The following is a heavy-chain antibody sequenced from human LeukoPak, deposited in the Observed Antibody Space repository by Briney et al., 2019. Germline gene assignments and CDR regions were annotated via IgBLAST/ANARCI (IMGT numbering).Heavy chain of an antibody. J-gene: IGHJ4*02. D-gene: IGHD3-10*01. V-gene: IGHV3-48*04. CDR2: ISSSSSTI. CDR1: GFTFSNYS. CDR3: ARGLWGLDY. Sequence: GGSLRLSCAASGFTFSNYSMNWVRQAPGKGLEWVSYISSSSSTIYYADSVKGRFTISRDNAKNSLFLQMNSLRAEDTAVYYCARGLWGLDYWGQGTLVTVSS.